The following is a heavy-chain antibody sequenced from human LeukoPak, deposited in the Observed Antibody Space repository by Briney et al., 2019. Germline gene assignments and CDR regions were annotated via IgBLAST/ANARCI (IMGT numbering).Heavy chain of an antibody. J-gene: IGHJ4*02. CDR2: INQDGSKI. D-gene: IGHD6-19*01. CDR1: GFTFNNYW. Sequence: GGSLRLSCVGSGFTFNNYWMSWVRQAPGKGLEWVTNINQDGSKIYYVDSVKGRFTISRDNAKNSLFLQMNSLRDEDTALYYCARAWANSGSYWGQGTLVTVSS. V-gene: IGHV3-7*01. CDR3: ARAWANSGSY.